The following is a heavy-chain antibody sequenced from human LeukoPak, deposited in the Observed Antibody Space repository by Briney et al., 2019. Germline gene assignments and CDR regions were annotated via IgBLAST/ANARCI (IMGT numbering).Heavy chain of an antibody. CDR3: VKSVQGGWLEDYFGY. Sequence: PGGSLRLSCAASGFIFSSYGMHWVRQAPGKGLEWVAVISYDGGSKYYADSMKGRFTISRDNSKNTLHLQMNSLRAEDTAVYYCVKSVQGGWLEDYFGYWGQGTLVTVSS. CDR1: GFIFSSYG. CDR2: ISYDGGSK. V-gene: IGHV3-30*18. D-gene: IGHD6-19*01. J-gene: IGHJ4*02.